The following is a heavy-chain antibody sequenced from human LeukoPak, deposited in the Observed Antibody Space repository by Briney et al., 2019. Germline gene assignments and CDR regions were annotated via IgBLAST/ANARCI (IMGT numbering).Heavy chain of an antibody. CDR3: ARHVYGSGSYPFDY. D-gene: IGHD3-10*01. J-gene: IGHJ4*02. CDR1: GGSISSYY. CDR2: IYTSGST. V-gene: IGHV4-4*09. Sequence: SETLSLTCTVSGGSISSYYGSWIRQPPGKGLEWIGYIYTSGSTNYNPSLKSRVTISVDTSKNQFSLKLSSVTAADTAVYYCARHVYGSGSYPFDYWGQGTLVTVSS.